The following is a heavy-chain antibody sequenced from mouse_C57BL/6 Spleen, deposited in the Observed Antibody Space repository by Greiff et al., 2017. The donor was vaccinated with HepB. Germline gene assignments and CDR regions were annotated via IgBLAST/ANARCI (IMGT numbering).Heavy chain of an antibody. Sequence: VMLVESGPELVKPGASVKISCKASGYAFSSSWMNWVKQRPGKGLEWIGRIYPGDGDTNYNGKFKGKATLTADKSSSTAYMQLSSLTSEDSAVYVCARSGNYDWFAYWGQGTLVTVSA. D-gene: IGHD2-4*01. V-gene: IGHV1-82*01. CDR3: ARSGNYDWFAY. J-gene: IGHJ3*01. CDR2: IYPGDGDT. CDR1: GYAFSSSW.